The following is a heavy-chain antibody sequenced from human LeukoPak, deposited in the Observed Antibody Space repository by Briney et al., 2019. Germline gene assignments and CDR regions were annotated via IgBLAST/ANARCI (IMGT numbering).Heavy chain of an antibody. CDR2: IHYTGST. CDR3: ARRRGWYPVDY. CDR1: GGSISSSSYY. D-gene: IGHD6-19*01. J-gene: IGHJ4*02. Sequence: SETLSLTCTVSGGSISSSSYYWGWIRQPPGKGLEWIGTIHYTGSTYYNPSLKSRVTISVDTSKNRCSLKVTSVTAADTAVYYCARRRGWYPVDYWGQGTLVTVSS. V-gene: IGHV4-39*01.